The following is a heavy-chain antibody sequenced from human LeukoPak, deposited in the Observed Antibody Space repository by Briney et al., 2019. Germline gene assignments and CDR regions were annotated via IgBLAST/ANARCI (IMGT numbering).Heavy chain of an antibody. CDR3: AREVCSSTSCYPPPLGDY. CDR2: IIPIFGTA. V-gene: IGHV1-69*13. D-gene: IGHD2-2*01. Sequence: GASVRVSCKASGGTFSSYAISWVRQAPGQGLEWMGGIIPIFGTANYAQEFQGRVTITADESTSTAYMELSSLRSEDTAVYYCAREVCSSTSCYPPPLGDYWGQGTLVTVSS. CDR1: GGTFSSYA. J-gene: IGHJ4*02.